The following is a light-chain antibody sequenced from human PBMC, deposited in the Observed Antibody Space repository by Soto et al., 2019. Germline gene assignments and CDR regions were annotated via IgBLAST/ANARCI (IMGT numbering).Light chain of an antibody. Sequence: PVTLSLSPGERATLSCRASQSVSSYLAWYQQKPGQAPRLLIYGASSRATGIPDRFSGSGSGTDFTLTISRLEPEDSAVYYCQQYGSSPPTFGQGTKVDIK. CDR3: QQYGSSPPT. CDR1: QSVSSY. J-gene: IGKJ1*01. CDR2: GAS. V-gene: IGKV3-20*01.